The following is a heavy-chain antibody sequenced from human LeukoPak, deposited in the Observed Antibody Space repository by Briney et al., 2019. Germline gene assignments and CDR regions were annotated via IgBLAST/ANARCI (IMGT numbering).Heavy chain of an antibody. V-gene: IGHV3-33*01. D-gene: IGHD3-16*01. CDR2: IWYDGCNK. Sequence: GRSLRLSCAASGFTFSSYGMHWVRQAPGKGLEWVAVIWYDGCNKYYADSVKGRFTISRDNSKNTLYLQMNSLRAEDTAVYYCAREQLIMITFGGAGIDYWGQGTLVTVSS. CDR3: AREQLIMITFGGAGIDY. CDR1: GFTFSSYG. J-gene: IGHJ4*02.